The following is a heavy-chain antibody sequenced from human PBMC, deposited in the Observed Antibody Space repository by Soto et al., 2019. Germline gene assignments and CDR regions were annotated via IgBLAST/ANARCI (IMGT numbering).Heavy chain of an antibody. V-gene: IGHV3-21*01. Sequence: GGSLRLSCAASGFTFSSYSMNWVRQAPGKGLEWVSSISSSSSYIYYADSVKGRFTISRDNAKNSLYLQMNSLRAEDTAVYYCARDLSGIAVATGYWGQGTLVTVSS. CDR3: ARDLSGIAVATGY. CDR2: ISSSSSYI. D-gene: IGHD6-19*01. J-gene: IGHJ4*02. CDR1: GFTFSSYS.